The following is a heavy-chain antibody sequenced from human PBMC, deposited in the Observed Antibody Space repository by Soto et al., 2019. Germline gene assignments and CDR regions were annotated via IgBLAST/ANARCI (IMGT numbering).Heavy chain of an antibody. Sequence: PGGSLRLSCAASGFTFSSYSMNWVRQAPGKGLEWVSYISSSSSTIYYADSVKGRFTISRDNAKNSLYLQMNSLRAEDTAVYYCARGKTITSRIFDYLGQGTLFTVSS. CDR3: ARGKTITSRIFDY. CDR2: ISSSSSTI. D-gene: IGHD5-12*01. J-gene: IGHJ4*02. CDR1: GFTFSSYS. V-gene: IGHV3-48*01.